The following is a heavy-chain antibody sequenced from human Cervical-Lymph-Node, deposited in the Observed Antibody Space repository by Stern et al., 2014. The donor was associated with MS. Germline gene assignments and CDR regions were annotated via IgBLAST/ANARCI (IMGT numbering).Heavy chain of an antibody. D-gene: IGHD2-15*01. J-gene: IGHJ4*02. Sequence: QVQLAQSGAEVKKPGSSVKVSCKASGGTISTYTINWVRQAPGQGLEWMGELIPTIGTTTYAQRFQGRVTMTADDSTNKAYLELSSPRSDDTAVYYCWGYCSRDDCFDNWGQGTLITVPS. CDR1: GGTISTYT. CDR2: LIPTIGTT. V-gene: IGHV1-69*01. CDR3: WGYCSRDDCFDN.